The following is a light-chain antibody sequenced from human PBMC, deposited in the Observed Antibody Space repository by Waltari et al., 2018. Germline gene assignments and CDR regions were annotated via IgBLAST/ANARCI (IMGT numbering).Light chain of an antibody. CDR3: LIWHNSAWM. CDR2: YKSDSDK. J-gene: IGLJ3*02. V-gene: IGLV5-45*02. CDR1: SGINVGTYR. Sequence: QAVVTQPSSLSASPGASASLTCTLRSGINVGTYRIHWYQQKPGSPPQHLLTYKSDSDKQRGSGVPSRFSGSKDASANAGILLISGLQSVDEADYYCLIWHNSAWMFGGGTKLTVL.